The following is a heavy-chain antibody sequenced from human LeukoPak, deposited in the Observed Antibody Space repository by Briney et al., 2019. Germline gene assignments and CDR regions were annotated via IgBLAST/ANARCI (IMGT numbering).Heavy chain of an antibody. V-gene: IGHV3-21*01. Sequence: GGSLRLSCAASGFTFISYAMSWVRQAPGKGLEWVSSITNSGTYIYYADSVKGRFTISRDNANNSLFLQMNSLSAEDSAVYYCATDLSYYDSETGWGQGTLVTVSS. CDR2: ITNSGTYI. J-gene: IGHJ4*02. CDR1: GFTFISYA. D-gene: IGHD3-16*01. CDR3: ATDLSYYDSETG.